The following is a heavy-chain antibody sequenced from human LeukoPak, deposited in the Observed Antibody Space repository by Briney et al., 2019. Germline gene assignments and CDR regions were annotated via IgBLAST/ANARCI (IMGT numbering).Heavy chain of an antibody. CDR2: IYTSGST. CDR3: ARVGATYYYDSSGYYLDY. D-gene: IGHD3-22*01. J-gene: IGHJ4*02. Sequence: ASETLSLTCTVSGGSISSYYWSWIRQPAGKGLEWIGHIYTSGSTNYNPSLKSRVTISVDTSKNQFSLKLSSVTAADTAVYYCARVGATYYYDSSGYYLDYWGQGTLVTVSS. CDR1: GGSISSYY. V-gene: IGHV4-4*07.